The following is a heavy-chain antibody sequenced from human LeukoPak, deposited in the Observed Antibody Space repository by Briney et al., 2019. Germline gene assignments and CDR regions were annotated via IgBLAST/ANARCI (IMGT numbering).Heavy chain of an antibody. Sequence: SQTLSLTCTVSGGSISSSDYYWSWIRQPPGKGLEWIGYIYYRGTTYYSPSLKSRVTMSVDTSKNQFSLKLSSVTAADTAVYYCARVSPVLAIDYWGQGTLVTVSS. D-gene: IGHD3-3*01. CDR2: IYYRGTT. J-gene: IGHJ4*02. CDR1: GGSISSSDYY. V-gene: IGHV4-30-4*01. CDR3: ARVSPVLAIDY.